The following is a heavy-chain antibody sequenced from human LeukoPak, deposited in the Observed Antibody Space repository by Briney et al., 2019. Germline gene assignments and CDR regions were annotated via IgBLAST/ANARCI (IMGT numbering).Heavy chain of an antibody. Sequence: SETLSLTCTVSGDSINAYYWGWIRQPPGKGLEWIGYIYFSGTTKYNPSLESRVTISVDTSKNQSSLKLSSVTAADTAVYYCAKGSPQYYFDYWGQGTLVTVSS. CDR3: AKGSPQYYFDY. V-gene: IGHV4-59*08. CDR2: IYFSGTT. J-gene: IGHJ4*02. D-gene: IGHD6-19*01. CDR1: GDSINAYY.